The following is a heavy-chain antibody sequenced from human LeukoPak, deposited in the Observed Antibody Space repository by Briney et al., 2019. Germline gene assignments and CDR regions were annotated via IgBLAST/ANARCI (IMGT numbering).Heavy chain of an antibody. CDR3: AKDFDY. CDR2: ITGSGGGT. V-gene: IGHV3-23*01. CDR1: GFAFNSYA. Sequence: GGSLRLSCAASGFAFNSYAMSWVRQAPGKGLEWVSGITGSGGGTYYASSVKGRFTISRDNSKNTLYLQMKSLRADDTAVYYCAKDFDYWGQGMLVTVSS. J-gene: IGHJ4*02.